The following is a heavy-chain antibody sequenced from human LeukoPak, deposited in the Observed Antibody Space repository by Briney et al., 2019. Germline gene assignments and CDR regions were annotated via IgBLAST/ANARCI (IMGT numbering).Heavy chain of an antibody. Sequence: ASVKVSCKASGGTFSSYAISWVRQAPGQGLEWMGGIIPIFGTANYAQKFQGRVTITADESTSTAYMELSSLRSEDTAVYYCARVNPYATSGGFDYWGQGTLVTVSS. CDR3: ARVNPYATSGGFDY. V-gene: IGHV1-69*13. CDR1: GGTFSSYA. D-gene: IGHD3-16*01. CDR2: IIPIFGTA. J-gene: IGHJ4*02.